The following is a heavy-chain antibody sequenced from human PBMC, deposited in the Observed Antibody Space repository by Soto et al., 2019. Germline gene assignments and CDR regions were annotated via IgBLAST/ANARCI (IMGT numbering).Heavy chain of an antibody. D-gene: IGHD5-18*01. CDR3: ARDSTAMVNFDY. Sequence: SESLSLACTVSGGSISSYHWSWIRQPAGKGLKWAGRIYTSGGTTYNRSLKRLVTMSVDTSKNQFSLKLSSVTAADTAVYYCARDSTAMVNFDYWGQGTLVTVSS. V-gene: IGHV4-4*07. CDR2: IYTSGGT. CDR1: GGSISSYH. J-gene: IGHJ4*02.